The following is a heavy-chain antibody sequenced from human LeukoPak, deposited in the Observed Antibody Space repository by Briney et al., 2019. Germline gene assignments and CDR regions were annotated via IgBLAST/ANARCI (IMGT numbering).Heavy chain of an antibody. Sequence: GGSLRLSCAASGFTFSSYAMSWVRQAPGKGLEWVSAISGSGGSTYYADSVKGRFTFSRDNSKNALYLQMNSLRAEDTAVYYCAKEREYSSGWYPYLFDYWGQGTLVTVSS. CDR2: ISGSGGST. CDR3: AKEREYSSGWYPYLFDY. CDR1: GFTFSSYA. D-gene: IGHD6-19*01. V-gene: IGHV3-23*01. J-gene: IGHJ4*02.